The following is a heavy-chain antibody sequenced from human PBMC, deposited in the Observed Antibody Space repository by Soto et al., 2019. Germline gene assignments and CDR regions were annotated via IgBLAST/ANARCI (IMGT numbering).Heavy chain of an antibody. Sequence: GASVKVSCKASGYTFTSYYIHWVRQAPGQGLEWMGIINPSGGSTSYAQKFQGRVTMTRDTSTSTVYMELSSLRSEDTAVYYCARERGAGTTYFDYWGQATLVTVS. V-gene: IGHV1-46*01. CDR1: GYTFTSYY. D-gene: IGHD1-1*01. J-gene: IGHJ4*02. CDR2: INPSGGST. CDR3: ARERGAGTTYFDY.